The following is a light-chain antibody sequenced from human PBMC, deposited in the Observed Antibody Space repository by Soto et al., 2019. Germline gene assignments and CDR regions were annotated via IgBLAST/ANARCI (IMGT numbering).Light chain of an antibody. V-gene: IGLV1-44*01. CDR2: GNN. Sequence: QSVLTQPPSASGTPGQRVTISCSGSSSNIGSNTVDWYQQLPGTAPKLLIYGNNQRPSGVPDGFSGSKSGTSASLAISGLQSEDGADYYCATWDDSLNGNVFGTGTKLTAL. J-gene: IGLJ1*01. CDR3: ATWDDSLNGNV. CDR1: SSNIGSNT.